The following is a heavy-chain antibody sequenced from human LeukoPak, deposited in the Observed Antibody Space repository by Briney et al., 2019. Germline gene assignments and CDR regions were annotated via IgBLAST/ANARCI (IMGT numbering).Heavy chain of an antibody. CDR1: GGSISSHY. CDR3: ARQRKGYCSSTSCYRPMDV. J-gene: IGHJ6*03. D-gene: IGHD2-2*01. CDR2: IYYSGST. V-gene: IGHV4-59*08. Sequence: PSETLSLTCTVSGGSISSHYWSWIRQPPGKGLEWIAYIYYSGSTNYNPSLKSRVTISVDTSKNQFSLKLSSVTAADTAVYYCARQRKGYCSSTSCYRPMDVWGKGTTVTVSS.